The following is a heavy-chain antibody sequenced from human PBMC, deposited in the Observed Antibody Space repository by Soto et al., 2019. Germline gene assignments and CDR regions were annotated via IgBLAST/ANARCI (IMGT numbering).Heavy chain of an antibody. D-gene: IGHD6-13*01. CDR3: ARDPGIIYSSSWSNYYYGMDV. CDR2: IYHSGST. V-gene: IGHV4-38-2*02. Sequence: SETLSLTCAVSGYSIGSAYYWGWIRPPPGKGLEGIGNIYHSGSTYYNPSPKRRVTISVDTSKNQFSLKLSSGTAADTAVYYCARDPGIIYSSSWSNYYYGMDVWGQGTTVTVSS. J-gene: IGHJ6*02. CDR1: GYSIGSAYY.